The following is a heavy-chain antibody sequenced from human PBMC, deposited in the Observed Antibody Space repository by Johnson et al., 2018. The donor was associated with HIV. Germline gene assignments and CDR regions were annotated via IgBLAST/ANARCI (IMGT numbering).Heavy chain of an antibody. CDR3: AREGRRDAFDI. CDR1: GFTFSSFW. Sequence: QVQLVESGGGLVKPGGSLRLSCAASGFTFSSFWMSWVRQAPGKGLEWVAVISYDGSNKYYADSVKGRFTISRDNSKNTLYLQMNSLRAEDTAVYYCAREGRRDAFDIWGQGTLVTVS. V-gene: IGHV3-30-3*01. CDR2: ISYDGSNK. J-gene: IGHJ3*02.